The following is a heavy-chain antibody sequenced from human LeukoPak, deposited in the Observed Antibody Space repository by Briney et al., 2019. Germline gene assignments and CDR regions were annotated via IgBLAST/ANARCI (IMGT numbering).Heavy chain of an antibody. V-gene: IGHV3-33*01. Sequence: GGSLRLSCAASGFTFSSYGMHWVRQAPGEGLEWVAVIWYDGSNKYYADSVKGRFTISRDNSKNTLYLQMNSLRAEDTAVYYCARSEGYYDILTGYYYYYGMDVWGKGTTVTVSS. CDR3: ARSEGYYDILTGYYYYYGMDV. CDR2: IWYDGSNK. D-gene: IGHD3-9*01. CDR1: GFTFSSYG. J-gene: IGHJ6*04.